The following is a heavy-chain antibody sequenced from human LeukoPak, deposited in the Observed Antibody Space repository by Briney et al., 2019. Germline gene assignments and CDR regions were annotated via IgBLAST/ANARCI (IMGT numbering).Heavy chain of an antibody. D-gene: IGHD3-10*01. V-gene: IGHV1-2*06. J-gene: IGHJ3*02. CDR1: GYILNRYY. CDR2: INPNSGGT. Sequence: ASVTVSRKDSGYILNRYYMLLVPEPAGQGLEWRGRINPNSGGTNYAQKFQGRVTMTRDTSTSTVYMELSSLRSEDTAVYYCARDFPYWFGAKFDAFDIWGQGTMVTVSS. CDR3: ARDFPYWFGAKFDAFDI.